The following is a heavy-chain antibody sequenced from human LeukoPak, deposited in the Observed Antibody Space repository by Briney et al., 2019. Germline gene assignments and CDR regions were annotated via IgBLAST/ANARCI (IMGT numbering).Heavy chain of an antibody. CDR3: ARGQGAKYYYDSSGYPYYFDY. V-gene: IGHV4-34*01. J-gene: IGHJ4*02. CDR1: GGSFSGYY. D-gene: IGHD3-22*01. CDR2: INHSGST. Sequence: PSETLSLTCAVYGGSFSGYYWSWIRQPPGKGLEWIGEINHSGSTNYNPSLKSRVTISVDTSKNQFSPKLSSVTAADTAVYYCARGQGAKYYYDSSGYPYYFDYWGQGTLVTVSS.